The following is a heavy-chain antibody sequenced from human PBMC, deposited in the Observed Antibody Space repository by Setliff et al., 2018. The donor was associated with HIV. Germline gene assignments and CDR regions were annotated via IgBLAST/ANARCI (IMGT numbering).Heavy chain of an antibody. CDR1: GGSLSPYY. Sequence: SETLSLTCSVSGGSLSPYYWTWIRQPAGKGLEWLGRIYPTGSTIHNPSLRSRVTMSVDTSKNQFSLNLSSVTAADTAMYHCARVFPPIRGAPFGTPPGAFDVWGQGTMVTVSS. CDR2: IYPTGST. J-gene: IGHJ3*01. CDR3: ARVFPPIRGAPFGTPPGAFDV. D-gene: IGHD2-15*01. V-gene: IGHV4-4*07.